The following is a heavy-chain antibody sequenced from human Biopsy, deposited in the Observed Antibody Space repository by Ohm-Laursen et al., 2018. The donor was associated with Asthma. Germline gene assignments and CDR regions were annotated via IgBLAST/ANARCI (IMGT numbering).Heavy chain of an antibody. CDR3: ARGDSSNWSHCYFDY. CDR1: GFAVSRDH. D-gene: IGHD3-22*01. CDR2: IYSGGTS. Sequence: RLSCAASGFAVSRDHMFWVRQAPGKGPEWVSVIYSGGTSHTADSVRGRFTISRGYSKNTLYLQMHSLRAEDTAVYYCARGDSSNWSHCYFDYWGQGTLVTVSS. V-gene: IGHV3-53*01. J-gene: IGHJ4*02.